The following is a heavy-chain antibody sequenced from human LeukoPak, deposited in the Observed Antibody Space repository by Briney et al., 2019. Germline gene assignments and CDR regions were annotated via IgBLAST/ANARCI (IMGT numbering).Heavy chain of an antibody. CDR2: IRYDGSNK. Sequence: GGSLRLSCAASGFTFSSYGMHWVRQAPGKGLEWVAFIRYDGSNKYYADFVKGRFTISRDNSKNTLYLQMNSLRAEDTAVYYCAKTIVATAGFDYWGQGTLVTVSS. CDR3: AKTIVATAGFDY. D-gene: IGHD5-12*01. J-gene: IGHJ4*02. CDR1: GFTFSSYG. V-gene: IGHV3-30*02.